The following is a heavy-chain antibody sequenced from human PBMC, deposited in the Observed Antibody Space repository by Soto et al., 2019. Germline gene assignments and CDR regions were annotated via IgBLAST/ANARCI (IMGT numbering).Heavy chain of an antibody. V-gene: IGHV4-39*01. CDR1: GGSISSSSYY. D-gene: IGHD6-13*01. Sequence: SETLSLTCTVSGGSISSSSYYWGWIRQPPGKGLEWIGSIYYSGSTYYNPSLKSRVTISVDTSKNQFSLKLSSVTAADTAVYYCARLRHSNMDVWGKGTTVTVS. CDR3: ARLRHSNMDV. CDR2: IYYSGST. J-gene: IGHJ6*03.